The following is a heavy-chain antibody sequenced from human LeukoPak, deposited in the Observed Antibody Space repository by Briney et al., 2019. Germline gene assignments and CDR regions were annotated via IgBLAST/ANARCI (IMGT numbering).Heavy chain of an antibody. CDR1: GFTFSRYD. CDR2: ITDSGGST. J-gene: IGHJ3*02. CDR3: ARGLSSVNDAFDI. Sequence: GGSLRLSCAASGFTFSRYDMSWVRQAPGKGLEWVSAITDSGGSTYYADSVRGRFIISRDNSKTTLYLQMNSLRAEDTAVYYCARGLSSVNDAFDIWGQGTMVTVSS. D-gene: IGHD3-10*01. V-gene: IGHV3-23*01.